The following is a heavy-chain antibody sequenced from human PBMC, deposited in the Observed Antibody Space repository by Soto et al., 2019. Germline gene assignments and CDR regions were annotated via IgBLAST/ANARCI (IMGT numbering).Heavy chain of an antibody. J-gene: IGHJ6*02. CDR3: ASHLPYYDFWSGYYTGNYSYYYYYGMDV. Sequence: ASVKVSCKASGGTFSSYAISWVRQAPGQGLEWMGGIIPIFGTANYAQKFQGRVTITADESTSTAYMELSSLRSEDTAVYYCASHLPYYDFWSGYYTGNYSYYYYYGMDVWGQGTTVTVSS. CDR2: IIPIFGTA. V-gene: IGHV1-69*13. CDR1: GGTFSSYA. D-gene: IGHD3-3*01.